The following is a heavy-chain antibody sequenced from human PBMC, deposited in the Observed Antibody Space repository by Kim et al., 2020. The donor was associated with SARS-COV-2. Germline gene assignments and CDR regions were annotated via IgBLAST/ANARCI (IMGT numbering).Heavy chain of an antibody. J-gene: IGHJ6*02. CDR3: ARGYEAYYYHGMDV. CDR2: IIPIYGTA. V-gene: IGHV1-69*13. CDR1: GVTFSTYA. D-gene: IGHD2-2*01. Sequence: SVKVSCTASGVTFSTYAINWVRQAPGQGLEWMGGIIPIYGTANYARKFRGRVTITADESTTTVYMEVSSLRSEDTAVYYFARGYEAYYYHGMDVWGRGT.